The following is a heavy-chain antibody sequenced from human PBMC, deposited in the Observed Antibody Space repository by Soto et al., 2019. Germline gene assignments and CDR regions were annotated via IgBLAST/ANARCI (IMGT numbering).Heavy chain of an antibody. CDR2: ISGSVGST. CDR1: GFTFSSYA. CDR3: ARRGSGSYYDY. Sequence: EVQLLESGGGLVQPGGSLRLSCAASGFTFSSYAMRWVRQAPVKGLEWVSAISGSVGSTYYAYSAKGRFTISRDNSKNTLYLQMTSLRAEDTAVYYCARRGSGSYYDYWGQGTLVTVSS. J-gene: IGHJ4*02. V-gene: IGHV3-23*01. D-gene: IGHD1-26*01.